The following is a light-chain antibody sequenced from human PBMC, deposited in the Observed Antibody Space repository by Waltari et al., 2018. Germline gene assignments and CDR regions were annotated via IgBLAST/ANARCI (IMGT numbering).Light chain of an antibody. V-gene: IGKV4-1*01. J-gene: IGKJ4*01. CDR1: QSVLYSSNNRNY. Sequence: DIVMTQSPDSLAVSLGERATINCKSRQSVLYSSNNRNYLTWYQQKPGQPPKLLISWASIRESGVPDLFSGSGSGTDFTLTISSLQAEDVAVYYCQQYYTTPLTFGGGTKVEIK. CDR2: WAS. CDR3: QQYYTTPLT.